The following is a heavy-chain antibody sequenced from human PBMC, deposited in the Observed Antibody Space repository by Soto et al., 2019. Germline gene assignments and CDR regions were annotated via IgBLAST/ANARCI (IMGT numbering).Heavy chain of an antibody. V-gene: IGHV5-10-1*01. CDR1: GYSFTIYC. CDR2: IDPSDSYT. CDR3: ARRGYFDWLFEGGMDV. Sequence: GESLKISCKGAGYSFTIYCISWVLQMPWKGLEWMGRIDPSDSYTNYSPSFQGHVTISADKSISTAYLQWSSLKASDTAMYYCARRGYFDWLFEGGMDVWGQGTTVTVSS. J-gene: IGHJ6*02. D-gene: IGHD3-9*01.